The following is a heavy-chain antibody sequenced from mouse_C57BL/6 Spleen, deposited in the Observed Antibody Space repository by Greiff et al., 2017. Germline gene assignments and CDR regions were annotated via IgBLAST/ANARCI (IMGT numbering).Heavy chain of an antibody. J-gene: IGHJ2*01. CDR1: GYTFTSYW. CDR2: IDPSDSET. V-gene: IGHV1-52*01. D-gene: IGHD1-1*01. Sequence: VQLQQPGAELVRPGSSVKLSCKASGYTFTSYWMHWVKQRPIQGLEWIGNIDPSDSETHYNQKFKDKATLIVDKSSSTAYMQLSSLTSEDSAVYYCAITTVVAHFDYWGQGTTLTVSS. CDR3: AITTVVAHFDY.